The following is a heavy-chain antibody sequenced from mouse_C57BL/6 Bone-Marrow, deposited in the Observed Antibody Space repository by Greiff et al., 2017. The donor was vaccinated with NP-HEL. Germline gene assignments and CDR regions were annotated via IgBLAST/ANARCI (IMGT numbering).Heavy chain of an antibody. J-gene: IGHJ3*01. CDR1: GYTFTEYT. Sequence: QVQLKESGAELVKPGASVKLSCKASGYTFTEYTIHWVKQRSGQGLEWIGWFYPGSGSIKYNEKFKDKATLTADKSSSTVYMELSRLTSEDSAVHFCARHEDGDIYYDYDLAYWGQGTLVTVSA. CDR3: ARHEDGDIYYDYDLAY. CDR2: FYPGSGSI. V-gene: IGHV1-62-2*01. D-gene: IGHD2-4*01.